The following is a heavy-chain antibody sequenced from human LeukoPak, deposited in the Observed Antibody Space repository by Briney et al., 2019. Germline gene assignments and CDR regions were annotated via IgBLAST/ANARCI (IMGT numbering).Heavy chain of an antibody. J-gene: IGHJ4*02. CDR3: ARDGHDCSGGSCLDY. D-gene: IGHD2-15*01. CDR1: GFTLSSYS. Sequence: GRSLRLSCAASGFTLSSYSMNWVRQAPGKGLEWVSSISSSSSYIYYADSVKGRFTISRDNAKNSLYLQMNSLRAEDTAVYYCARDGHDCSGGSCLDYWGQGTLVTVSS. V-gene: IGHV3-21*01. CDR2: ISSSSSYI.